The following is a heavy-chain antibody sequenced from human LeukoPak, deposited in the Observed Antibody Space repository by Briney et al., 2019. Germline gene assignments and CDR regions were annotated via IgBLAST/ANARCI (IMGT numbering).Heavy chain of an antibody. Sequence: PGGSLRLSCAASGFTFSDYYMSWIRQAPGKGLEWVSYISSSGSTIYYADSVKGRFTISRDNAKNSLYLQMNSLRAEDTAVYYCAKVVTAIYPWDYYYGMDVWGQGTTVTVSS. CDR1: GFTFSDYY. D-gene: IGHD2-21*02. V-gene: IGHV3-11*01. CDR2: ISSSGSTI. CDR3: AKVVTAIYPWDYYYGMDV. J-gene: IGHJ6*02.